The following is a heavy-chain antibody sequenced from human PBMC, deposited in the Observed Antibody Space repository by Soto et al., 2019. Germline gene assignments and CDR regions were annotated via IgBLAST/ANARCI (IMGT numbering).Heavy chain of an antibody. CDR3: AHRGYGDYPRDNWFDP. CDR1: GFSLSTNGRG. Sequence: QITLKESGPTLVKPTQALTLTCSFSGFSLSTNGRGVGWIRQPPGKALEWLALIYWNDDKRFSPSLKSRLTITKDTSKNQVVLTMPNMDPVDTATYYCAHRGYGDYPRDNWFDPWGQGTLVTVSS. J-gene: IGHJ5*02. CDR2: IYWNDDK. D-gene: IGHD4-17*01. V-gene: IGHV2-5*01.